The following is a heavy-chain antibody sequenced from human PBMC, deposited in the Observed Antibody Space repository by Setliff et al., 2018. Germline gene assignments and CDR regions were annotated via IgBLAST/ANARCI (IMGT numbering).Heavy chain of an antibody. J-gene: IGHJ5*02. V-gene: IGHV4-39*01. D-gene: IGHD2-15*01. Sequence: PSETLSLTCTVSGGSVSNSGFFWVWLRQAPGKGLEWIGNIYDSGSSNYNPSLKSRLIIRRDTSKNQISLKLSSVTAADTAVYYCGRGFSRIEGWGNWFDPWGQGILVTVSS. CDR2: IYDSGSS. CDR1: GGSVSNSGFF. CDR3: GRGFSRIEGWGNWFDP.